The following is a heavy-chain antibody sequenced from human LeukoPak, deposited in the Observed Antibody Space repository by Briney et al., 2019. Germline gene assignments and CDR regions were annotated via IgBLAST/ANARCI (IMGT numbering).Heavy chain of an antibody. CDR2: INPNSGGT. CDR1: GYTFTGYY. Sequence: ASVKVSCKASGYTFTGYYMHWVRQAPGQGLEWMGWINPNSGGTNYAQKFQGRVTMTRDTSISTAYMELSRLRSDDTAVYYCARKVGSPIMGIGYWGQGTLATVSS. CDR3: ARKVGSPIMGIGY. J-gene: IGHJ4*02. D-gene: IGHD3-16*01. V-gene: IGHV1-2*02.